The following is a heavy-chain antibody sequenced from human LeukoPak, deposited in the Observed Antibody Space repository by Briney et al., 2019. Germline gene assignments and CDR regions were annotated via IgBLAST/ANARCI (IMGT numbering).Heavy chain of an antibody. Sequence: TGRSLRLSCAASGFTFSSYAMHWVRQAPGKGLEWVAVISYDGSNKYYADSVKGRFTISRDNSKNTLYLQMNSLRAEDAAVYYCARDLEVSHFDWLLSGVDYWGQGTLVTVSS. V-gene: IGHV3-30-3*01. D-gene: IGHD3-9*01. CDR1: GFTFSSYA. CDR3: ARDLEVSHFDWLLSGVDY. J-gene: IGHJ4*02. CDR2: ISYDGSNK.